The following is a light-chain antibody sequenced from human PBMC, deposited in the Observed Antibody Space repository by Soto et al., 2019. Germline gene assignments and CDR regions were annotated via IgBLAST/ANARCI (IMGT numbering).Light chain of an antibody. CDR1: HTISSSY. CDR3: QQFVTSSPRT. J-gene: IGKJ1*01. CDR2: GIS. V-gene: IGKV3-20*01. Sequence: EIVLTQSPGTLSLSPGERATLSCRASHTISSSYLAWYQQKPGQAPRLLMYGISSRATGIPDRFSGSGSGTDFTLTITRLEPEDFAVYSCQQFVTSSPRTLGQGTKVEIK.